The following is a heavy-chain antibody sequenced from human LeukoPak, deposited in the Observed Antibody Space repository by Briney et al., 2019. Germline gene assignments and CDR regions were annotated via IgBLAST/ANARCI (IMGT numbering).Heavy chain of an antibody. V-gene: IGHV3-30-3*01. CDR3: AREDGSGSYPGYYYGMDV. Sequence: GGSLRLSCAASGFTFSSYAMHWVRQAPGKGLEWVAVISYDGSNKYYADSVKGRFTISRDNSKNTLYLQMNSLRAEDTAVYYCAREDGSGSYPGYYYGMDVWGQGTTVTVSS. J-gene: IGHJ6*02. CDR1: GFTFSSYA. D-gene: IGHD3-10*01. CDR2: ISYDGSNK.